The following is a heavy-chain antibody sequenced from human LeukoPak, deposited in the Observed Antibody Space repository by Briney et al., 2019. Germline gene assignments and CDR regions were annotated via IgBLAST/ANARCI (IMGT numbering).Heavy chain of an antibody. V-gene: IGHV4-59*01. CDR1: GDSISSYY. CDR3: ARQTMVRGVIGY. D-gene: IGHD3-10*01. CDR2: IYYSGNT. J-gene: IGHJ4*02. Sequence: SETLSLTCTVSGDSISSYYLNWIRQPPGKGLEWIGYIYYSGNTNYNPSLKSRVTISVDTSKNQFSLKLSSVTAADTAVYYCARQTMVRGVIGYWGQGTLVTVSS.